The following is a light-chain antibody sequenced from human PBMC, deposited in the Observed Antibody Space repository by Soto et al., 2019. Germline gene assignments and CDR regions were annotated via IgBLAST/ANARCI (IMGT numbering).Light chain of an antibody. V-gene: IGKV3-11*01. J-gene: IGKJ5*01. CDR2: DAS. Sequence: EILLTQSPSTLSLSPGERATLSCGASQSVSRYLAWYQQKPGQAPRLLIYDASNRATGIPARFSGSGSGTDFTLTISSLEHEDFAVYYCQQRSNWPPITFGQGTRLEIK. CDR1: QSVSRY. CDR3: QQRSNWPPIT.